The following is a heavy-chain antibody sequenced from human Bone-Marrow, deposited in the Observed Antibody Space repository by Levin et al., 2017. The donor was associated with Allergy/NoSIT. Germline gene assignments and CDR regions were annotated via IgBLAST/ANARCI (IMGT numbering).Heavy chain of an antibody. J-gene: IGHJ4*02. CDR3: ATHPTTVLTSYFDY. D-gene: IGHD4-17*01. V-gene: IGHV1-69*13. Sequence: ASVKVSCKTSGITFTNDPISWVRQAPGQGLEWMGGIIPISGATKYAQNFQGRITIIADESTTTVSMELSSLRSEDTAIYYCATHPTTVLTSYFDYCGQGTLVTVSS. CDR2: IIPISGAT. CDR1: GITFTNDP.